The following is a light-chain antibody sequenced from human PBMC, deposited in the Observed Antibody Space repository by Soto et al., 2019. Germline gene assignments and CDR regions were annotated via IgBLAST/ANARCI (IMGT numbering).Light chain of an antibody. Sequence: QSVLTQPPSVSGAPGQRVTISCTGSSSNIRAGYDVSWYQQLPGTAPKFLIYGNTDRPSGVPDRFSGSKSGTSASLAITGLQAEDEADYYCQSYDSSLSGYVFGTGTKVTVL. V-gene: IGLV1-40*01. J-gene: IGLJ1*01. CDR3: QSYDSSLSGYV. CDR2: GNT. CDR1: SSNIRAGYD.